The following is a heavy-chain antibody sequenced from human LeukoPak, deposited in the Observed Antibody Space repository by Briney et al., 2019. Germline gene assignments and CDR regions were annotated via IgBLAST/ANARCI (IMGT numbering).Heavy chain of an antibody. CDR3: ARRGYSYGYAFDI. CDR1: GGSISSNY. J-gene: IGHJ3*02. V-gene: IGHV4-4*09. CDR2: IYTSGST. Sequence: SETLSLTCTDSGGSISSNYWSWIRQPPGKGLEWIGYIYTSGSTNYNPSLKSRVTISVDTSKNQFSLKLSSVTAADTAVYYCARRGYSYGYAFDIGGQGTMVTVSS. D-gene: IGHD5-18*01.